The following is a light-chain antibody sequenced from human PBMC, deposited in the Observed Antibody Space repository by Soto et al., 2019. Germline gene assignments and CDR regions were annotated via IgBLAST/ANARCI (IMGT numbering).Light chain of an antibody. V-gene: IGLV1-47*02. CDR3: AAWDDSLSGLP. CDR1: SSNIGSNY. CDR2: SDN. J-gene: IGLJ2*01. Sequence: QSVLTQPPSAAGTPGQRVTISCSGSSSNIGSNYVYWYQQLPGTAPKLLIYSDNQRPSGVPDRFSGSKSGTSASLAISELRSEDEADYYCAAWDDSLSGLPFGGGTKMTVL.